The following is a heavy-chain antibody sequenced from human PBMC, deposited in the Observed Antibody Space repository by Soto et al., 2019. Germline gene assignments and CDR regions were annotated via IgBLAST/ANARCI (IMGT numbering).Heavy chain of an antibody. D-gene: IGHD3-9*01. CDR3: VKGAAFDT. J-gene: IGHJ1*01. CDR2: ISSNGGNT. CDR1: GFSFNKYN. Sequence: GGSLRLAWLSSGFSFNKYNIHWARHAPGKGLEYLSVISSNGGNTYYRDSGRGRFIISRDNAKNTLYLQMSSLRADDTAVYYYVKGAAFDTWAQGNEVPVSS. V-gene: IGHV3-64D*08.